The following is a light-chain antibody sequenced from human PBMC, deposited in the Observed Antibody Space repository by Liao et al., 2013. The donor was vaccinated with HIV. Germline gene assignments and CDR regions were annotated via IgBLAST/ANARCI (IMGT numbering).Light chain of an antibody. CDR2: QDA. J-gene: IGLJ3*02. V-gene: IGLV3-1*01. Sequence: SYELTQPPSVSVSPGQTARITCSGDKLGDKYVCWYQQKPGQSPVLVIHQDAKRPSGIPERFSGSNSGNTATLTISGTQPMDEADYYCQAWDSSPNWFFGGGTRLTVL. CDR1: KLGDKY. CDR3: QAWDSSPNWF.